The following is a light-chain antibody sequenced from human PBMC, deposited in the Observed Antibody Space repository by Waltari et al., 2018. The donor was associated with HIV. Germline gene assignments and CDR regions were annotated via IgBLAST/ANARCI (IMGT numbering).Light chain of an antibody. V-gene: IGKV3-15*01. CDR3: QQYDDWPWT. J-gene: IGKJ1*01. CDR2: GAS. CDR1: QSVNSN. Sequence: ETVMTQSTATLSVSPGDRATLSCRASQSVNSNLAWYQQKPGQAPRLLIFGASTRATGIPARFSGSGSGTEFTLTISSLQSEDFALYYCQQYDDWPWTFGQGTKVEIK.